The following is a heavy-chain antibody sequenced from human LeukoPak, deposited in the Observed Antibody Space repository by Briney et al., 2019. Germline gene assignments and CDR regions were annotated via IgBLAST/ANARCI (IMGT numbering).Heavy chain of an antibody. CDR2: ISSSSSTI. V-gene: IGHV3-48*01. J-gene: IGHJ4*02. Sequence: GGSLRLSCAASGFTFSSYSMNWVRQAPGKGLEWVSYISSSSSTIYYADSVKGRFTISRDNAKNSLYLQMSSLRAEDTAVYYCAKDVAPGYSSGWFDYWGQGTPVTVSS. D-gene: IGHD6-19*01. CDR3: AKDVAPGYSSGWFDY. CDR1: GFTFSSYS.